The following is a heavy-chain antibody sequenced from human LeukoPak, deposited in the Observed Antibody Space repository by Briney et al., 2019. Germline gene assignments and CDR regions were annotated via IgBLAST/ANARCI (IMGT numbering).Heavy chain of an antibody. CDR3: TSARPRIPMMPPDV. D-gene: IGHD3-22*01. V-gene: IGHV3-49*04. CDR1: GFSFGDYA. CDR2: IRSKAYVGTT. J-gene: IGHJ6*02. Sequence: GGALRLSCTASGFSFGDYAMSWVRQAPGKGLEWVGFIRSKAYVGTTEYAASVKGTFTISRDHSKSIAYLQMHTLQTEDTALYSCTSARPRIPMMPPDVWGQGTKVTVSS.